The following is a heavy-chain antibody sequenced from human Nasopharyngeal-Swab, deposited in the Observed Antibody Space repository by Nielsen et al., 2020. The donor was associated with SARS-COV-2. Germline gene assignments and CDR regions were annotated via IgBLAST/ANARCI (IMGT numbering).Heavy chain of an antibody. D-gene: IGHD2-15*01. CDR3: ARGSNRNVVVVAATPVYFDY. V-gene: IGHV3-11*05. Sequence: GESLKISCAASGFTFSSYWMSWIRQAPGKGLEWVSYISSSSSYTNYADSVKGRFTISRDNAKNSLYLQMNSLRAEDTAVYYCARGSNRNVVVVAATPVYFDYWGQGTLVTVSS. J-gene: IGHJ4*02. CDR2: ISSSSSYT. CDR1: GFTFSSYW.